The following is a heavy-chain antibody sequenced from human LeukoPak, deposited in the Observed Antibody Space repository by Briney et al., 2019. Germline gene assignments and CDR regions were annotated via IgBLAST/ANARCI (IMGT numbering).Heavy chain of an antibody. CDR2: ISTSSSTI. CDR1: GFTFSSYS. CDR3: ARMVYGHWYFDL. D-gene: IGHD2-8*01. Sequence: PGGSLRLSCAASGFTFSSYSMNWVRQAPGKGLEGVSYISTSSSTIYYADSVKGRFTISRDNAKNSLYLQMNSLRAEDTAVYYCARMVYGHWYFDLWGRGTLVTVSS. J-gene: IGHJ2*01. V-gene: IGHV3-48*04.